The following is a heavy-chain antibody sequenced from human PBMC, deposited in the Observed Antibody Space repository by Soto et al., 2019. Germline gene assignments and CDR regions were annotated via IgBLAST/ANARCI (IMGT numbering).Heavy chain of an antibody. Sequence: GGSLRLSCAASGFTFTSYAMTWVRQAPGKGLEWVSGISGTGGSTYYADSVKGRFTISRDNSKNTLYLHVNSLRAEDTAVYYCARGSAYSDYDLEYWGQGTLVTVSS. CDR1: GFTFTSYA. CDR2: ISGTGGST. J-gene: IGHJ4*02. V-gene: IGHV3-23*01. D-gene: IGHD4-17*01. CDR3: ARGSAYSDYDLEY.